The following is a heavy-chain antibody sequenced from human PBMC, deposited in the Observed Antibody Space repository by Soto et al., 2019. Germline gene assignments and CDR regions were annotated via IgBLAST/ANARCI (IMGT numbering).Heavy chain of an antibody. Sequence: NPSETLSLTCTVSGGSVSSGSYYWSWLRQPPGKGLEWLGYIYYSASTNYNPSLKSRVTISVDTSKNQFSLKLSSVTAADTGLYDCPRDYRSRGNNYYDGKDVWGQGTRITAAS. D-gene: IGHD6-13*01. CDR2: IYYSAST. CDR1: GGSVSSGSYY. V-gene: IGHV4-61*01. CDR3: PRDYRSRGNNYYDGKDV. J-gene: IGHJ6*02.